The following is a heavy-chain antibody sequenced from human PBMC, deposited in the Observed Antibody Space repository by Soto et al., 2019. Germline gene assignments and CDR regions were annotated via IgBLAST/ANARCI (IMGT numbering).Heavy chain of an antibody. D-gene: IGHD4-17*01. V-gene: IGHV3-23*01. CDR3: AKDLDGDYVPLDY. CDR2: ISGSGGST. J-gene: IGHJ4*02. Sequence: GGSLRLSCAASGFTFSSYAMSWVRQAPGKGLEWVSAISGSGGSTYYADSVKGRFTISRDNSKNTLYLQMNSLGAEDTAVYYCAKDLDGDYVPLDYWGQGTLVTVSS. CDR1: GFTFSSYA.